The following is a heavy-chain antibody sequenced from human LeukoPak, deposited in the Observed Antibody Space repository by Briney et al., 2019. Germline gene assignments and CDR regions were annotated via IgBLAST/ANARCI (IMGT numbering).Heavy chain of an antibody. CDR3: ARDSGATIDY. CDR1: GFIFSSYT. J-gene: IGHJ4*02. Sequence: GGSLRLSCAASGFIFSSYTMNWVRQAPGKGLEWVANIKQDGSEKYYVDSVKGRFTISRDNAKNSRYLQMNSLRAGDTAVYYCARDSGATIDYWGPGTLVTVSS. CDR2: IKQDGSEK. V-gene: IGHV3-7*01. D-gene: IGHD1-26*01.